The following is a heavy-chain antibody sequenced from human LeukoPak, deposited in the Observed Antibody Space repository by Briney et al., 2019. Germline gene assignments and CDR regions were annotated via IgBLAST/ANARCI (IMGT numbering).Heavy chain of an antibody. Sequence: GGSLRLSCVGSGFTFSGHWRRWVRQAPGKGLEWVANIKQDGSESYYVDSVKGRFTISRDNAKNSLYLQMNSLRAEDTAVYYCARDKWIGNYWGQGTLVTVSS. CDR3: ARDKWIGNY. J-gene: IGHJ4*02. CDR2: IKQDGSES. CDR1: GFTFSGHW. V-gene: IGHV3-7*04. D-gene: IGHD5-12*01.